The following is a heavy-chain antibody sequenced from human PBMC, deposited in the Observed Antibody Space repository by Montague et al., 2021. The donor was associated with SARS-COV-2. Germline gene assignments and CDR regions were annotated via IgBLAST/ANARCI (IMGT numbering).Heavy chain of an antibody. Sequence: SETLSLTCTVSGGSISSSSYYWGWTRQPPGKGLGWIGSIYYSGSTYYNPSLKSRVTISVETSKNQFSLKLSSVTAADTAVYYCARVGRQQLVRLSGMDVWGQGTTVTVSS. CDR1: GGSISSSSYY. CDR3: ARVGRQQLVRLSGMDV. V-gene: IGHV4-39*07. CDR2: IYYSGST. D-gene: IGHD6-13*01. J-gene: IGHJ6*02.